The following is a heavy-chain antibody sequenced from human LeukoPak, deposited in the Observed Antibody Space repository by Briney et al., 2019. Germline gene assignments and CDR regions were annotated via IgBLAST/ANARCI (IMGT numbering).Heavy chain of an antibody. CDR2: ISSSSSYI. V-gene: IGHV3-21*01. Sequence: GGSLRLSCAASGFTFSSYSMNWVRQAPGKGLEWVSSISSSSSYIYYADSVKGRFTISRDNAKNSLYLQMNSLRAEDTAVYYCASYYDSSGYYLEDYFDYWGQGTLVTVSS. CDR3: ASYYDSSGYYLEDYFDY. J-gene: IGHJ4*02. CDR1: GFTFSSYS. D-gene: IGHD3-22*01.